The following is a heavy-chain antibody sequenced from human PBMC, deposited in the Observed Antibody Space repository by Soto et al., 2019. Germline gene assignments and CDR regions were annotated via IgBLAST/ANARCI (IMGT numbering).Heavy chain of an antibody. D-gene: IGHD3-9*01. V-gene: IGHV1-2*02. CDR2: INPNSGAT. J-gene: IGHJ3*02. Sequence: GASVKVSCKASGYTFTDYHLHWVRQAPGQGLEWMGWINPNSGATDYAQKFQGRVTMTRDTSISTAYMDLKWLTYDDTAVYYCARGALASFDWLFWVPGLYDGFDIFGRLTMVAF. CDR1: GYTFTDYH. CDR3: ARGALASFDWLFWVPGLYDGFDI.